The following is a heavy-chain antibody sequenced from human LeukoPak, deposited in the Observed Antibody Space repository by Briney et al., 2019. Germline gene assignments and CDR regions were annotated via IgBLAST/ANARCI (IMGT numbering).Heavy chain of an antibody. CDR3: ASTEWNYAR. J-gene: IGHJ4*02. CDR2: IHYGGST. CDR1: GGSISNYY. Sequence: PSETLSLTCTVSGGSISNYYWSWMRQPPGKGLEWIGYIHYGGSTNYNPSLKSRVTISLDTSKNQFSLRLTSVTAADTAVYYCASTEWNYARWGQGTLVTVSS. D-gene: IGHD1-7*01. V-gene: IGHV4-59*08.